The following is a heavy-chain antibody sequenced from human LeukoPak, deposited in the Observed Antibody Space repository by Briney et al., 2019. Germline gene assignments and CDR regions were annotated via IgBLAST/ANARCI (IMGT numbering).Heavy chain of an antibody. Sequence: SGPTLVKPTQTLTLTCTFSGFSLITNEVGVGWIRQPPGKALEWLALFYYNNNKLYSPSLENRVTVSKDTSKNQVVLTLTNMDPMDTATYYCARQEYDNGWHPFQHRGQGTLVTVSS. CDR2: FYYNNNK. J-gene: IGHJ1*01. CDR1: GFSLITNEVG. D-gene: IGHD6-19*01. V-gene: IGHV2-5*01. CDR3: ARQEYDNGWHPFQH.